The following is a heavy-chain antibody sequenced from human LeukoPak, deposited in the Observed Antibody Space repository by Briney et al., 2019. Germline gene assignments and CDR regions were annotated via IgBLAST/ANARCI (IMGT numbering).Heavy chain of an antibody. CDR3: ASGEARRYFDWPPERAFDY. Sequence: HPGGSLRLSFAASGFTFSSYWMHWVRQAPGKGLVWVSRINSDGSSTSYADSVKGRFTISRDNAKNTLYLQMNSLRAEDTAVYYCASGEARRYFDWPPERAFDYWGQGTLVTVSS. CDR1: GFTFSSYW. J-gene: IGHJ4*02. V-gene: IGHV3-74*01. D-gene: IGHD3-9*01. CDR2: INSDGSST.